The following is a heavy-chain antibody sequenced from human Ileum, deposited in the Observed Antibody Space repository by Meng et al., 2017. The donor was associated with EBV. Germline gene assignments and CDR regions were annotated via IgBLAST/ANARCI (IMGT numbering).Heavy chain of an antibody. Sequence: EVQLVESGGGLVKPGGSLRLSCAASGFTISNAWMSWVRQAPGKGLECVGRIKSRSDGGTIDYAAPVKGRFTISRDDSKNTMYLQMNSLKTEDTAVYYCTKSACGGDCYWGQGTLVTVDS. J-gene: IGHJ4*02. CDR2: IKSRSDGGTI. V-gene: IGHV3-15*01. D-gene: IGHD2-21*01. CDR3: TKSACGGDCY. CDR1: GFTISNAW.